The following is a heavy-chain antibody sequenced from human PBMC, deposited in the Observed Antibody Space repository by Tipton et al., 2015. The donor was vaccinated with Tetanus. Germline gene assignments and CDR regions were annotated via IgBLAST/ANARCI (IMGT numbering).Heavy chain of an antibody. CDR1: GFTFSTNA. CDR2: IWNDGSYK. CDR3: ARVGISQNAYSYVYHDLDV. Sequence: RSLRLSCAASGFTFSTNAMHWVRQAPGKGLEWVAAIWNDGSYKYYADSVKGRFTVSRDNSKNTLYLEMNSLRAEDTAVYYCARVGISQNAYSYVYHDLDVWGQGTTVTVSS. D-gene: IGHD5-18*01. J-gene: IGHJ6*02. V-gene: IGHV3-33*01.